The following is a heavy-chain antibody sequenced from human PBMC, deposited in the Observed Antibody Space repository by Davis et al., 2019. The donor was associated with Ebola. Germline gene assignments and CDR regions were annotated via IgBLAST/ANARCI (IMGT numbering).Heavy chain of an antibody. CDR2: IYSGGST. V-gene: IGHV3-53*01. CDR3: AKNNWNDFIILDY. J-gene: IGHJ4*02. D-gene: IGHD1-1*01. CDR1: GFTVSSNY. Sequence: GGSLRLSCAASGFTVSSNYMSWVRRAPGKGLEWVSVIYSGGSTYYADSVKGRFTISRDNSKNTLYLQMNSLRAEDTAVYYCAKNNWNDFIILDYWGQGTLVTVSS.